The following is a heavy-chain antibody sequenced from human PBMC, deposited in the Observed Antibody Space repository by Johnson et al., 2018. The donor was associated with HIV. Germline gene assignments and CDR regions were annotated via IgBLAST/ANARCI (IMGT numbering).Heavy chain of an antibody. CDR1: GFTFSNYP. Sequence: VQLVESGGGLVQSGGSQRLSCAASGFTFSNYPMHWVRQAPGKGLEYVSGISSNGGSTNYANSVKGRFTISRDNSKNTLDLQMGSLRAEDTAVYYCARDATAAGARTFDIWGQGTMVTVSS. J-gene: IGHJ3*02. V-gene: IGHV3-64*01. CDR3: ARDATAAGARTFDI. CDR2: ISSNGGST. D-gene: IGHD6-13*01.